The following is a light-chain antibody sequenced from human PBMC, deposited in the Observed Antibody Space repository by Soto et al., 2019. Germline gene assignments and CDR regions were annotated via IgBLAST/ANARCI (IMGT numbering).Light chain of an antibody. Sequence: SVLPQPPSASVTPGQRVTISCSGTISNIGSNHVYWYQQLPGMAPTLLIYRNNQRPSGVPDRFSGSKSGTSASLAISGLRSEDEADYYCATWDDRLSGRGVFGTGTKVTVL. V-gene: IGLV1-47*01. J-gene: IGLJ1*01. CDR1: ISNIGSNH. CDR3: ATWDDRLSGRGV. CDR2: RNN.